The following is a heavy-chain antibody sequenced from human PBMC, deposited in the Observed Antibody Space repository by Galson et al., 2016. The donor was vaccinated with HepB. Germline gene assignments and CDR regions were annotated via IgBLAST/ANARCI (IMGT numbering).Heavy chain of an antibody. Sequence: SLRLSCAASGFSFSSYSMNWVRQAPGKGLEWVSSITSRSNYIHYADSVKGRFTISRDNAKKSLYLQMNSLRVEDTAMYYCAIDVSGYRGVQWGQGTLVPVS. J-gene: IGHJ4*02. D-gene: IGHD5-12*01. CDR2: ITSRSNYI. CDR1: GFSFSSYS. V-gene: IGHV3-21*01. CDR3: AIDVSGYRGVQ.